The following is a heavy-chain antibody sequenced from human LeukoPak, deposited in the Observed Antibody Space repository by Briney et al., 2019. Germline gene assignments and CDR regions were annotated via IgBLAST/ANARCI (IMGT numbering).Heavy chain of an antibody. Sequence: GSLRLSCAASGFTFSSYWMSWVRQAPGKGLEWVANIKQDGSEKYYVDSVKGRFTISRDNAKNSLYLQMNSLRAEDTAVYYCARHTYYYDSSGYYYHFQHWGQGTLVTASS. CDR2: IKQDGSEK. J-gene: IGHJ1*01. D-gene: IGHD3-22*01. CDR1: GFTFSSYW. V-gene: IGHV3-7*01. CDR3: ARHTYYYDSSGYYYHFQH.